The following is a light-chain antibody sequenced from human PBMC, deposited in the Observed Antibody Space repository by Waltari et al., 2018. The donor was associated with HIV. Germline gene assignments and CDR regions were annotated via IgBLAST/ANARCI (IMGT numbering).Light chain of an antibody. CDR1: NIGSL. V-gene: IGLV3-21*02. Sequence: SYVLTQPPSVSVAPGQTASIPCGGNNIGSLHWYQPNPGQAPVMVVYDNSGRPSGIPERFSGSNSGNTATLTISGVEAGDEADYYCQVWDSNADHLVVFGGGTKLTV. CDR2: DNS. J-gene: IGLJ2*01. CDR3: QVWDSNADHLVV.